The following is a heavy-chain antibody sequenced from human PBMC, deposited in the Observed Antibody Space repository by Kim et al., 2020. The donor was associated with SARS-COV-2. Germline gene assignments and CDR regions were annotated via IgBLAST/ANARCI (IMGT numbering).Heavy chain of an antibody. CDR1: GYSFTSYW. CDR2: IYPGDSDT. D-gene: IGHD4-17*01. CDR3: ARHMGDDYGDYYYYGMDV. Sequence: GESLKISCKGSGYSFTSYWIGWVRQMPGKGLEWMGIIYPGDSDTRYSPSFQGQVTISADKSISTAYLQWSSLKASDTAMYYCARHMGDDYGDYYYYGMDVWGQGTTVTVSS. J-gene: IGHJ6*02. V-gene: IGHV5-51*01.